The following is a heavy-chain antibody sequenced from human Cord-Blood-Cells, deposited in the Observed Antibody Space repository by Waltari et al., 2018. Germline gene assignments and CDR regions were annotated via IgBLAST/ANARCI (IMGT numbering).Heavy chain of an antibody. J-gene: IGHJ6*02. Sequence: GESGGGLVKPGGSLRLSCAASGFTFSNYYMSWVRRAPGKGLEWVSSIRSSGSTIYYGYSVKGRFTISRDNAKNSLYLQMNSLRAEDTAVYYCARGGELELYYYYYGMDVWGQGTTVTFSS. CDR3: ARGGELELYYYYYGMDV. CDR1: GFTFSNYY. D-gene: IGHD1-7*01. CDR2: IRSSGSTI. V-gene: IGHV3-11*01.